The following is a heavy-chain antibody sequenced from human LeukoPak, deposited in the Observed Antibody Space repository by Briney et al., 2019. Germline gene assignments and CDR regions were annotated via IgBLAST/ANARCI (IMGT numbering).Heavy chain of an antibody. CDR3: AREEEEMAPELDY. CDR1: GYTFTSYD. V-gene: IGHV1-8*01. D-gene: IGHD5-24*01. CDR2: MNPNSGNT. J-gene: IGHJ4*02. Sequence: ASVKVSCKASGYTFTSYDINWVRQATGQGLEWMGWMNPNSGNTGYAQKFQGRVTMTRNTSISTAYMELSSLRSEDTAVYYCAREEEEMAPELDYWGQGTLVTVSS.